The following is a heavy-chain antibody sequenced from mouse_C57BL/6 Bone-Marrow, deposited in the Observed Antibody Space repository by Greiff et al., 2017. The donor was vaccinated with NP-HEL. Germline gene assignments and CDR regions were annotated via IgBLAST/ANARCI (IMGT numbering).Heavy chain of an antibody. CDR1: GYTFTDYY. V-gene: IGHV1-26*01. D-gene: IGHD2-12*01. CDR3: ARWGIRRGGMDY. Sequence: EVQLQQSGPELVKPGASVKISCKASGYTFTDYYMNWVKQSHGKSLEWIGDINPNNGGTSYNQKFKGKATLTVDKSSSTAYMELRSLTSEDSAVYYCARWGIRRGGMDYWGQGTSVTGSS. J-gene: IGHJ4*01. CDR2: INPNNGGT.